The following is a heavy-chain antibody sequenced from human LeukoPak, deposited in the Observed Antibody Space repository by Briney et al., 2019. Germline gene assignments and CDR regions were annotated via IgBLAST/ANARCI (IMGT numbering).Heavy chain of an antibody. J-gene: IGHJ4*02. V-gene: IGHV4-34*01. D-gene: IGHD6-19*01. CDR1: GGSFSGYY. Sequence: SETLSLTCAVYGGSFSGYYWSWIRQPPGKGLEWIGEINHSGSTNYNPSLKSRVTISVDTSKNQFSLKLSSVTAADTAVYYCARVESGPSLAVASGLDYWGQGTLVTVSS. CDR2: INHSGST. CDR3: ARVESGPSLAVASGLDY.